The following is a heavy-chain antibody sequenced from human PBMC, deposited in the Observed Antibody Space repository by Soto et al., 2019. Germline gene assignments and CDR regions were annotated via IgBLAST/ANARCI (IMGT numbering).Heavy chain of an antibody. CDR2: IYHSGST. V-gene: IGHV4-4*02. CDR3: ARSYYDILTGYYNYFDY. Sequence: QVQLQESGPGLVKPSGTLSLTCAVSGGSISSSNWWSWVRQPPGKGLEWIGEIYHSGSTNYNPSLKSRVTISVDKSKNQFSLKLSSVTAADTAVYYCARSYYDILTGYYNYFDYWGQGTLVTVSS. J-gene: IGHJ4*02. CDR1: GGSISSSNW. D-gene: IGHD3-9*01.